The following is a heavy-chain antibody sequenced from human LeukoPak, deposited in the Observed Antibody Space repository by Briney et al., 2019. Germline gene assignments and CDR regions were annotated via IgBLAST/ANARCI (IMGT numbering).Heavy chain of an antibody. J-gene: IGHJ3*01. D-gene: IGHD3-22*01. CDR1: GFTFSNSW. V-gene: IGHV3-7*03. CDR2: IKQDGSEK. Sequence: GGSLRLSCAVSGFTFSNSWMIWVRQAPGKGLEWVADIKQDGSEKYYVDSVKGRFTISRDNAKNSLYLQMNSLRAEDTAVYYCARGDYFDRAFDVWGQGTTVTVSS. CDR3: ARGDYFDRAFDV.